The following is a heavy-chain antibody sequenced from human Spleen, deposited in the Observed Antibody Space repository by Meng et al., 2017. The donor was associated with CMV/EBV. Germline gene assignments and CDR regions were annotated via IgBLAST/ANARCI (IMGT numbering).Heavy chain of an antibody. D-gene: IGHD5-18*01. CDR3: ARAPGYMSP. CDR1: GYTFTGYY. CDR2: VNANSGAK. Sequence: ASVKVSCKASGYTFTGYYMNWVRQAPGQGLEWMGWVNANSGAKDYAQKFQGRVTMTRDTSISTAYMELSRLRSDDTAVYFCARAPGYMSPWGQGTLVTVSS. J-gene: IGHJ5*02. V-gene: IGHV1-2*02.